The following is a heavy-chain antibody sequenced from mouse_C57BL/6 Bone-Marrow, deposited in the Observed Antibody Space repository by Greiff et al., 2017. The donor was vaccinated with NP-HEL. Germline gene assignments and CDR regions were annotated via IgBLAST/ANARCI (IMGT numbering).Heavy chain of an antibody. J-gene: IGHJ4*01. CDR3: ARSFYGNLYAMDY. D-gene: IGHD2-1*01. Sequence: VKLVESGAELVRPGASVKLSCKASGYTFTDYYINWVKQRPGQGLEWIARIYPGSGNTYYNEKFKGKATLTAEKSSSTAYMQLSSLTSEDSAVYFCARSFYGNLYAMDYWGQGTSVTVSS. V-gene: IGHV1-76*01. CDR1: GYTFTDYY. CDR2: IYPGSGNT.